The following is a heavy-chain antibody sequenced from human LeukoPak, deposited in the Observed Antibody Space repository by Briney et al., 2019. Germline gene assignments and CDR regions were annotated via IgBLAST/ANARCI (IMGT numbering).Heavy chain of an antibody. Sequence: PGRSLRLSCAASGFSFSTYDMHWVRQATGQGLQWVSGIGSGGDTYYLGSVKGRFTISRENAKRSLYLQMNSLRAGDTAVYFCARGSTLGFDPWGQGTLVTVSS. CDR3: ARGSTLGFDP. CDR2: IGSGGDT. V-gene: IGHV3-13*04. CDR1: GFSFSTYD. J-gene: IGHJ5*02.